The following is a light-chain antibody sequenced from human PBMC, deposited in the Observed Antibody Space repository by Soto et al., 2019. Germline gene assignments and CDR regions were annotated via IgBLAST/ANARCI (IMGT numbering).Light chain of an antibody. CDR2: DAS. V-gene: IGKV3-11*01. J-gene: IGKJ5*01. CDR1: QSVSSY. CDR3: QQRSNWPPIT. Sequence: IVLTQSPATLSVSPGERATLSCRASQSVSSYLAWYQQKPDQAPRLLIYDASNRATGIPARFSGSGSGTDFTLTISSLEPEDFAVYYCQQRSNWPPITFGQGTRLEIK.